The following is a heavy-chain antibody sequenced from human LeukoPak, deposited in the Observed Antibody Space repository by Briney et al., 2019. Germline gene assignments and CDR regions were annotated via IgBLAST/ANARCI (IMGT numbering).Heavy chain of an antibody. D-gene: IGHD6-19*01. J-gene: IGHJ4*02. V-gene: IGHV3-30-3*01. CDR1: GFTFSSYA. CDR3: ARAPYSSGWYVGGY. Sequence: GGSLRLSCAASGFTFSSYAMHWVRQAPGKGLEWVAVISYDGSNKYYADSVKGRFTISRDNSKNTLYLQMNSLRAEDTAVYYCARAPYSSGWYVGGYWGQGTLVTVSS. CDR2: ISYDGSNK.